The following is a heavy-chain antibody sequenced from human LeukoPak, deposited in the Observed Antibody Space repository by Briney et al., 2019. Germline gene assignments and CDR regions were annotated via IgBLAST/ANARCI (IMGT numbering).Heavy chain of an antibody. J-gene: IGHJ4*02. Sequence: GGSLRLSCAASGFTFSSYEMNWVRQAPGKGLEWVSYISRSDNTIYYADSMKGRFTISRDNAKNSLYLQMNSLRAEDTAVYYCARDSGGNYFDYWGQGTLVTVSS. CDR3: ARDSGGNYFDY. V-gene: IGHV3-48*03. CDR2: ISRSDNTI. CDR1: GFTFSSYE. D-gene: IGHD1-26*01.